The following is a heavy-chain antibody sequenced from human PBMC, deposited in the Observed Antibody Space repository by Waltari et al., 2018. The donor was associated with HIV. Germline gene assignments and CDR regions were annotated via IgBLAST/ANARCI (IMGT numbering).Heavy chain of an antibody. CDR2: INTNTGNP. Sequence: SASELKKPGASVTVSCKASGYTFINYAMNWVRQAPGQGLEWLGWINTNTGNPTYAQGFTGRFVFSLDTSVSTAYLQISSLKTEDTAVYYCARAREWELLYPIDYWGQGTLVTVS. J-gene: IGHJ4*02. D-gene: IGHD1-26*01. CDR1: GYTFINYA. V-gene: IGHV7-4-1*02. CDR3: ARAREWELLYPIDY.